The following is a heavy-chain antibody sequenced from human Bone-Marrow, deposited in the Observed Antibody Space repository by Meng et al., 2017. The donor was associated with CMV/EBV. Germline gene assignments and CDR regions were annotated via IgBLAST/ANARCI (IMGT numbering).Heavy chain of an antibody. CDR3: AGAFRGGYYTNDY. CDR1: GFTLSTYR. D-gene: IGHD3-3*01. CDR2: ISSTSRYI. Sequence: LSCATAGFTLSTYRMNWVRQAPGKGLEWVSFISSTSRYIFYADSVKGRFTISRDNAKNSVYIQMNSLRAEDTAVYYCAGAFRGGYYTNDYGGQGTLVTVS. V-gene: IGHV3-21*01. J-gene: IGHJ4*02.